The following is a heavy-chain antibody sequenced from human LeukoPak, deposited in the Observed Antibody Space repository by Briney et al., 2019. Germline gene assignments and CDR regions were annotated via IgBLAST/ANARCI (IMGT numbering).Heavy chain of an antibody. CDR1: GGSISSGGYS. D-gene: IGHD3-10*01. CDR3: ARASGADFYYGMDV. CDR2: IFHSGTI. J-gene: IGHJ6*02. Sequence: SETLSLTCAVSGGSISSGGYSWTWIRQPPGKDLEWIGYIFHSGTIYYNPSLKSRVTISVDRSKNHFALKLSSVTAADTAVYYCARASGADFYYGMDVWGQGTTVTVSS. V-gene: IGHV4-30-2*01.